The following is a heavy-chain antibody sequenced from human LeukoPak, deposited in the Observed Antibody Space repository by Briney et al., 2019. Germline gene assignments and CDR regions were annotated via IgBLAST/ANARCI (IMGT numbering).Heavy chain of an antibody. V-gene: IGHV1-46*01. CDR2: INPSGGST. D-gene: IGHD3-10*01. Sequence: ASVKVSCKASGYTFTSYYMHWVRQAPGQGLEWMGIINPSGGSTRFAQKFQGRVTMTRDTSTSTVHMELRSLRSEDTAVYYCAKDAGLKMVRGVIGGDFDYWGQGTLVTVSS. CDR3: AKDAGLKMVRGVIGGDFDY. CDR1: GYTFTSYY. J-gene: IGHJ4*02.